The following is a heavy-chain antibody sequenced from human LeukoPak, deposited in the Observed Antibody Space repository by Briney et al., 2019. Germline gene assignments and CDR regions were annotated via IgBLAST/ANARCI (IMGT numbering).Heavy chain of an antibody. J-gene: IGHJ5*02. D-gene: IGHD3-3*01. CDR3: ARTIFGVVIKSWFDP. Sequence: SQNLSLTCTVSGGSISSGDYYWSWIRQPPGKGLEWIGYIYYSGSTYYNPSLKSRVTISVDTSKNQFSLKLSSVTAADTAVYYCARTIFGVVIKSWFDPWGQGTLVTVSS. V-gene: IGHV4-30-4*08. CDR2: IYYSGST. CDR1: GGSISSGDYY.